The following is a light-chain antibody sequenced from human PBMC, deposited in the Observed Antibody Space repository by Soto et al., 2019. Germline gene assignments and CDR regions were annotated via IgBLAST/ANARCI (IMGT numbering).Light chain of an antibody. V-gene: IGKV3-15*01. CDR3: QQYHIWPSIT. CDR2: GVS. CDR1: QSVSEY. Sequence: EVVMTQSPATRSVYPGERVTLSCRASQSVSEYLAWYQQKPGQAPRLLIYGVSTRATGIPARFSGSGSGTEFTLTISSLRSEDFAVYYCQQYHIWPSITFGQGTRLEIK. J-gene: IGKJ5*01.